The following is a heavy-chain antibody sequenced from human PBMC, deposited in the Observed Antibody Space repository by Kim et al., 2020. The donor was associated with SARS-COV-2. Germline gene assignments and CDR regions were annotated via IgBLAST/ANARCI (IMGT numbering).Heavy chain of an antibody. CDR1: GFTFSSYE. D-gene: IGHD5-12*01. V-gene: IGHV3-48*03. J-gene: IGHJ4*02. CDR3: ARDWSGGYPGGPN. CDR2: ISSSGSTI. Sequence: GGSLRLSCAASGFTFSSYEMNWVRQAPGKGLEWVSYISSSGSTIYYADSVKGRFTISRDNAKNSLYLQMNSLRAEDTAVYYCARDWSGGYPGGPNWGQGTLVTVSS.